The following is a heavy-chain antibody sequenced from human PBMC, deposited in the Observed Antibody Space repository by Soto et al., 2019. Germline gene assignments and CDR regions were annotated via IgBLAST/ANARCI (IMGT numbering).Heavy chain of an antibody. V-gene: IGHV4-31*03. CDR1: GDSISSGDYY. CDR2: IYYSGST. J-gene: IGHJ5*02. Sequence: SETLSLTCTVSGDSISSGDYYWSWIRQHPGKGLEWIGYIYYSGSTYYNPSLKSRVTISLDTSKNQFSLKLSSVTAADTAVYYCARGRGGFYGSGSYGAWGQGTLVTVSS. D-gene: IGHD3-10*01. CDR3: ARGRGGFYGSGSYGA.